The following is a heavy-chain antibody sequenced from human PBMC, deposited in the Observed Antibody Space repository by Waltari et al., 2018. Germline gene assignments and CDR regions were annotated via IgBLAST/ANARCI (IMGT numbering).Heavy chain of an antibody. V-gene: IGHV3-21*02. Sequence: QLVESGGGLVKPGGSLRLSCAASGFAFSGYHRNWARQDPGKGLEWVSSISSSSTYIYYADSVKGRFTVSRDNAKNALFLQMSSLRVEDTAVYYCASVDSSAFSRSFDYWGLGTLVTVSS. J-gene: IGHJ4*02. CDR1: GFAFSGYH. D-gene: IGHD3-22*01. CDR2: ISSSSTYI. CDR3: ASVDSSAFSRSFDY.